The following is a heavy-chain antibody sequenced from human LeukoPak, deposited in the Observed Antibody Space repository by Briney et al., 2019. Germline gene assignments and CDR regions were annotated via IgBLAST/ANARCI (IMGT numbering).Heavy chain of an antibody. CDR2: ISSSSSYI. Sequence: GGSLRLSCAASGFTFSSYSMNWVRQAPGKGLEGVSSISSSSSYIYYADSVKGRFTIFRDNAKNSLYLQMNSLRAEDTAVYYCARDHDWAIDYWGQGTLVTVSS. CDR1: GFTFSSYS. V-gene: IGHV3-21*01. D-gene: IGHD3-9*01. J-gene: IGHJ4*02. CDR3: ARDHDWAIDY.